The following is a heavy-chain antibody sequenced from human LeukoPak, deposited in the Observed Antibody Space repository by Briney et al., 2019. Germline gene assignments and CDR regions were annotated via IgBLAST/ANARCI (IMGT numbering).Heavy chain of an antibody. CDR3: ARDIFAAKSGSPTNFYFDY. J-gene: IGHJ4*02. CDR1: GFTFDDYG. D-gene: IGHD1-26*01. CDR2: INWNGGST. V-gene: IGHV3-20*04. Sequence: GGSLRLSCAASGFTFDDYGMSWVRQAPGKGLEWVSGINWNGGSTGYADSVKGRFTISRDNAKNSLYLQMNSLRAEDTALYYCARDIFAAKSGSPTNFYFDYWGQGTLVTVSS.